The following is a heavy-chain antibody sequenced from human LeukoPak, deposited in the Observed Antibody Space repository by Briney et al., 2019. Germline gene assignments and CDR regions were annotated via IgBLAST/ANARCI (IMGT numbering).Heavy chain of an antibody. Sequence: GGSLRLSCAASGFTFSSYEMNWVRQAPGKGLEWVSYISSSGSTIYYADSVKGRFTISRDNARNSLYLQMNSLRAEDTTVYYCARDWKGIDYWGQGTLVTVSS. D-gene: IGHD1-1*01. CDR2: ISSSGSTI. CDR3: ARDWKGIDY. V-gene: IGHV3-48*03. J-gene: IGHJ4*02. CDR1: GFTFSSYE.